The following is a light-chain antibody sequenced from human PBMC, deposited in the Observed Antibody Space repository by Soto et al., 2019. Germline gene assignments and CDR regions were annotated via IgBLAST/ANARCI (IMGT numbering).Light chain of an antibody. Sequence: DIPMTKSPSSLSASVGDRVSITCRASQDIRSYLHWYQQKPGKAPELLIYATSNLQSEVPPRFSANGSGTDFTLTISSLQPEDFATYYCQQGYSTQWTSGQGTKVEIK. J-gene: IGKJ1*01. CDR1: QDIRSY. CDR3: QQGYSTQWT. CDR2: ATS. V-gene: IGKV1-39*01.